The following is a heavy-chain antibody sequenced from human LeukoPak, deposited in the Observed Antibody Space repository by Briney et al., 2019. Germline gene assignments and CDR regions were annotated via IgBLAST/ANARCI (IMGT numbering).Heavy chain of an antibody. CDR2: ISYDGSNK. V-gene: IGHV3-30-3*01. CDR1: GFTFSSYA. D-gene: IGHD6-13*01. CDR3: AGAQDSSWHNFDY. Sequence: GRSLRLSCAASGFTFSSYAMHWVRQAPGKGLEWVAVISYDGSNKYYADSVKGRFTISKDNSKNTLDVQMNSLRTEDTAVYYCAGAQDSSWHNFDYWGQGTLVTVSS. J-gene: IGHJ4*02.